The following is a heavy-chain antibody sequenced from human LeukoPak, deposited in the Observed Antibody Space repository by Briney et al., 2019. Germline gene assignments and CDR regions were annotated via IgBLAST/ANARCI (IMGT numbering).Heavy chain of an antibody. CDR1: GFTFSSYG. J-gene: IGHJ4*02. CDR3: AKGGRESAGY. CDR2: ISYDGSNK. D-gene: IGHD6-13*01. Sequence: PGRSLRLSCAASGFTFSSYGMHWVRQAPGKGLEWVAVISYDGSNKYYADSVKGRFTISRDNSKNTLYLQMNSLRAEDTAVYYCAKGGRESAGYWGQGTLVTVSS. V-gene: IGHV3-30*18.